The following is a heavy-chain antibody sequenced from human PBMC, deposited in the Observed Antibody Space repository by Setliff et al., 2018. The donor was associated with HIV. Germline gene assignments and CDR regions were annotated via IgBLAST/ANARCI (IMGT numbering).Heavy chain of an antibody. D-gene: IGHD3-22*01. CDR1: GGSISSSY. V-gene: IGHV4-59*01. CDR3: ARARTPYYYDSSAYYFNYYYRDV. J-gene: IGHJ6*03. CDR2: IYYSGST. Sequence: SETLSLTCTVSGGSISSSYWSWIRQPPGKGLEWIGYIYYSGSTNYNPSLKSRVTISVDTSKNQFSLKLSSVTAADTAVYYCARARTPYYYDSSAYYFNYYYRDVWGKGTTVTVS.